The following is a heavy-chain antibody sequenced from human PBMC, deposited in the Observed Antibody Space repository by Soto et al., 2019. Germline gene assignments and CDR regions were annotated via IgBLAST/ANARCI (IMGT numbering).Heavy chain of an antibody. CDR1: GYSFTSYW. CDR3: AREIVLVPAAEYYFDY. D-gene: IGHD2-2*01. Sequence: PGESLKISCKGSGYSFTSYWIAWVRQMPGKGLEWMGITYPGDSDTRYSPSFQGQVTTSADKSICTAYLQWSSLKASDTAMFFCAREIVLVPAAEYYFDYWGQGTLVTVSS. J-gene: IGHJ4*02. V-gene: IGHV5-51*01. CDR2: TYPGDSDT.